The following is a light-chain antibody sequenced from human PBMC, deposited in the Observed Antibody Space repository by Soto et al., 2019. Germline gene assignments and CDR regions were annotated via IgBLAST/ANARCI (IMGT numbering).Light chain of an antibody. J-gene: IGKJ5*01. CDR1: QSVSTY. Sequence: EIVLTQSPATLSLSPGERATLSCRASQSVSTYLAWYQQKPGHAPRLLIYDAFNRATGVPARFRGSGSGTDFTLTISGLEPEDFYVYYCQQSDKWPITLAQGTRLEIK. CDR2: DAF. V-gene: IGKV3-11*01. CDR3: QQSDKWPIT.